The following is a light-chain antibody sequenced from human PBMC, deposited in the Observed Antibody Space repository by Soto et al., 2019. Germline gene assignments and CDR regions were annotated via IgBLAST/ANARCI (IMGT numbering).Light chain of an antibody. J-gene: IGKJ1*01. V-gene: IGKV1-5*01. Sequence: GDRVTITCRASQRITTWLAWYQQKPGKAPKVLIYDASTLENGVPSRFSGSGSGTEFTLTISSLQPDDFATYYCQQYDSYWAFGQGTKVELK. CDR2: DAS. CDR1: QRITTW. CDR3: QQYDSYWA.